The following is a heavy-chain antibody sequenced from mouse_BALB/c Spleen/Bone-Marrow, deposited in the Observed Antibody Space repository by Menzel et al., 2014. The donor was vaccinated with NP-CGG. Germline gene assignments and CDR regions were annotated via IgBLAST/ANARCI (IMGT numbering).Heavy chain of an antibody. D-gene: IGHD1-1*01. CDR3: ARGSYYEGAMDY. V-gene: IGHV2-9*02. Sequence: VQLQQSGPGLVSPSQSLSITCTVSGFSLTSYGLHWVRQPPGKVLEWLGVIWAGGSTNYNSALMSRLSISKNNSKSQVFLKMNSLQTDDKAMYYCARGSYYEGAMDYWGQGTSVTVSS. CDR1: GFSLTSYG. J-gene: IGHJ4*01. CDR2: IWAGGST.